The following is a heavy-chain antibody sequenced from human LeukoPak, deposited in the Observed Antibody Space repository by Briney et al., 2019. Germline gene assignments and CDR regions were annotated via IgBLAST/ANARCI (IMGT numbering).Heavy chain of an antibody. CDR1: GGFVSSGSYY. J-gene: IGHJ6*02. D-gene: IGHD1-26*01. CDR3: ARGRSNYYGMDV. CDR2: IYYNGNT. Sequence: SETLSLTCTVSGGFVSSGSYYWSWIRQPPGKGLEWIGYIYYNGNTNYSPSLKSRVTMSVDTSKNLFSLKVSSVTAADTAVYYCARGRSNYYGMDVWGQGTTVTVSS. V-gene: IGHV4-61*01.